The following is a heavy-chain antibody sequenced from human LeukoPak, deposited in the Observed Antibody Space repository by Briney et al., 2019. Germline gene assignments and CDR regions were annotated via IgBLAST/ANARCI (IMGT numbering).Heavy chain of an antibody. D-gene: IGHD4-11*01. CDR2: VGRYGDRI. Sequence: GRTLRLSCATSGFTFSNYAMNWAPHAPGKGLEEVSAVGRYGDRIYYAESVKRRFTISRDNSQNTLSLQMTSLRAEDTPLYYCAKGHGPYIPAEYLPTWGQGALVTVSS. V-gene: IGHV3-23*01. CDR3: AKGHGPYIPAEYLPT. CDR1: GFTFSNYA. J-gene: IGHJ1*01.